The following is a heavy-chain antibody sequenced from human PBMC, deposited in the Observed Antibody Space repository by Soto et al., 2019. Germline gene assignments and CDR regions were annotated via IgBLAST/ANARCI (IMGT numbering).Heavy chain of an antibody. CDR1: GGSISSGGYY. CDR3: ARAEVAATRLGPSEANNNWFDP. D-gene: IGHD2-15*01. Sequence: PSETLSLTCTVSGGSISSGGYYWSWIRQHPGKGLEWIGYIYYSGSTYYNPSLKSRVTISVDTSKNQFSLKLSSVTAADTAVYYCARAEVAATRLGPSEANNNWFDPWGQGTLVTVSS. J-gene: IGHJ5*02. CDR2: IYYSGST. V-gene: IGHV4-31*03.